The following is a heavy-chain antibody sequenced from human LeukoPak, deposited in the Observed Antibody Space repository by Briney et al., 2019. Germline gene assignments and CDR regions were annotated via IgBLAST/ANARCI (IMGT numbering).Heavy chain of an antibody. Sequence: GGSLRLSCAASGFTFSSYAMSWVRQAPGKGLEWVSAISGSGGSTYYADSVKGRFTISRDNSKNTLYLQMNSLRAEDTAVYYCARVRDGYLYYFDYWGQGTLVTVSS. D-gene: IGHD5-24*01. CDR2: ISGSGGST. V-gene: IGHV3-23*01. CDR1: GFTFSSYA. J-gene: IGHJ4*02. CDR3: ARVRDGYLYYFDY.